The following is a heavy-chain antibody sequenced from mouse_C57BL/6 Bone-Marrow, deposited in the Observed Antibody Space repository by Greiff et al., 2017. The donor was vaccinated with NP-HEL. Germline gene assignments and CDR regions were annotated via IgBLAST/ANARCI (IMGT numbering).Heavy chain of an antibody. CDR2: IYPRSGNT. J-gene: IGHJ2*01. Sequence: QVQLQQSGAELARPGASVKLSCKASGYTFTSYGISWVKQRTGQGLEWIGEIYPRSGNTYYNEKFKGKATLTADKSSSTAYMELRSLTSEDSAVYFCAREDYDYDVIDYWGQGTTLTVSS. V-gene: IGHV1-81*01. D-gene: IGHD2-4*01. CDR3: AREDYDYDVIDY. CDR1: GYTFTSYG.